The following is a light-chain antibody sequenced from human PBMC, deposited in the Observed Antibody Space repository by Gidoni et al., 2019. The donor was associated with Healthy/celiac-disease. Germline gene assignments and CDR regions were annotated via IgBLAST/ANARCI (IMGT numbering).Light chain of an antibody. V-gene: IGKV1-33*01. CDR2: DAS. CDR3: QQYDNLLT. J-gene: IGKJ4*01. CDR1: QDISNY. Sequence: DIQMTQSPSSLSASVGDRVPITCQASQDISNYLNWYQQKPGKAPKLLIYDASNLETGVPSRFSGSGSGTDFTFTISSLQPEDIATYYCQQYDNLLTFXGXTKVEIK.